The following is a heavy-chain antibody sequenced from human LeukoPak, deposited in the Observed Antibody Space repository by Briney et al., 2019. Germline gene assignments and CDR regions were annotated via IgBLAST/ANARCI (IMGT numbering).Heavy chain of an antibody. CDR3: VSSDSSGYYFFDY. CDR1: GFTVSSNY. Sequence: GGSLRLSCAASGFTVSSNYMSWVRQATGKGLEWVSVIYSGGSTYYADSVKGRFTISRDNSKNTLYLQMNSLRAEDTAVYYCVSSDSSGYYFFDYWGQGTLVTVSS. D-gene: IGHD3-22*01. CDR2: IYSGGST. J-gene: IGHJ4*02. V-gene: IGHV3-66*01.